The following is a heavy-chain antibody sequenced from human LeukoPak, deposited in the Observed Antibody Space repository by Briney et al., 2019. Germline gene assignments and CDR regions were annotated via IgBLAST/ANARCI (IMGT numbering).Heavy chain of an antibody. CDR1: GFTFSSYT. CDR3: ARLGPTPFDY. V-gene: IGHV3-48*01. Sequence: PGGSLRLSCAASGFTFSSYTMNWVRQAPGKGLGWVSHISPSGSTYYADSVKGRFTISRDNAKTSLYLQVNSLRAEDTAVYYCARLGPTPFDYWGQGTLVTVSS. J-gene: IGHJ4*02. CDR2: ISPSGST. D-gene: IGHD3-16*01.